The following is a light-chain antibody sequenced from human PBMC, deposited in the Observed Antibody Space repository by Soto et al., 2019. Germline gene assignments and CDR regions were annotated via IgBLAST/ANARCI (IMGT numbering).Light chain of an antibody. Sequence: QSVLAQPASVSGSPGQSITISCTGASGYVGTYSLVSWYQQHPGKAPKVVIYEGHKRPSGVPDRFSGSTSVNTASLTISGLQTDDEADYYCCLYVGATTYVFGTGTKVPVL. CDR3: CLYVGATTYV. CDR1: SGYVGTYSL. V-gene: IGLV2-23*01. CDR2: EGH. J-gene: IGLJ1*01.